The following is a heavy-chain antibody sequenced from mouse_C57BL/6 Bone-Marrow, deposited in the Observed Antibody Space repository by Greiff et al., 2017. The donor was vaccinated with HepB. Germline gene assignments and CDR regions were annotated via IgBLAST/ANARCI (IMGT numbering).Heavy chain of an antibody. CDR2: IHPNSGST. CDR1: GYTFTSYW. J-gene: IGHJ2*01. D-gene: IGHD2-4*01. V-gene: IGHV1-64*01. CDR3: TRRGIYDYALYY. Sequence: VQLQQPGAELVKPGASVKLSCKASGYTFTSYWMHWVKQRPGQGLEWIGMIHPNSGSTNYNEKFKSKATLTVDKSSSTAYMQLSSLTSEDSAVYYCTRRGIYDYALYYWGQGTTLRVSS.